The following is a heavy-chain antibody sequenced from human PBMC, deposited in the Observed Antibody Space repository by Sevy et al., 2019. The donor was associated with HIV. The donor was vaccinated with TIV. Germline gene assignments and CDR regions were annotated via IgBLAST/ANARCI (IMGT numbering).Heavy chain of an antibody. Sequence: GGALRLSCAASGFTFSDYYMSWIRQAPGKGLEWVSYISSSGSTIYYADSVKGRFTISRDNAKNSLYLQMNSLRAEDTAVYYCARDGGFRKRHPRIAAAEYYFDYWGQGTLVTVSS. J-gene: IGHJ4*02. CDR2: ISSSGSTI. V-gene: IGHV3-11*01. CDR3: ARDGGFRKRHPRIAAAEYYFDY. CDR1: GFTFSDYY. D-gene: IGHD6-13*01.